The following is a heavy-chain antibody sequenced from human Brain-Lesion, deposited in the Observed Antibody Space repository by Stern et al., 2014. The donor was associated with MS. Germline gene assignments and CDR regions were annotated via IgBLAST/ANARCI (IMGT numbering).Heavy chain of an antibody. Sequence: EVQLVESGGGLVQPGGSLRLSCAASGFSFSTYALRWVRQTPGKGLQWVSVISGGGGPTYYANSVKGRFTISRDNSKNTLYLQMDSLRADDTAVYYCAKWPHHIAVAGTRYFQHWGQGTLVTVSS. CDR1: GFSFSTYA. V-gene: IGHV3-23*04. J-gene: IGHJ1*01. D-gene: IGHD6-19*01. CDR3: AKWPHHIAVAGTRYFQH. CDR2: ISGGGGPT.